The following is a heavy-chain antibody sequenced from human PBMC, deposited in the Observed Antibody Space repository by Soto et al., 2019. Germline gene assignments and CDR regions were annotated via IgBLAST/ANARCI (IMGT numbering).Heavy chain of an antibody. CDR2: IQGDTGHT. Sequence: EVQLMESGGGQVKSGESLRLTYVTSGFIMSSYRLNWVRQAPGKGLEWVSLIQGDTGHTFYTESVRGRFIISRDDAKSSVYLQMNALRVEDTAVYYCVRETYDPRDHWGQGTLVTVSS. CDR3: VRETYDPRDH. J-gene: IGHJ5*02. D-gene: IGHD2-21*01. V-gene: IGHV3-21*01. CDR1: GFIMSSYR.